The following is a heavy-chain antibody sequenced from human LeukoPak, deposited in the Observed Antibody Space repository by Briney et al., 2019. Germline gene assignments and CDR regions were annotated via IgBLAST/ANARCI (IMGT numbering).Heavy chain of an antibody. CDR3: ARSYSIGYSFFDF. CDR2: IYPGDSDT. CDR1: GYSFTSYW. J-gene: IGHJ4*02. D-gene: IGHD3-22*01. V-gene: IGHV5-51*01. Sequence: GESLKISCKASGYSFTSYWIGGVRQMPGKGLEWMGIIYPGDSDTRYSPSFQGQVTISADKSTSTAYLQWSSLKASDTAMYYCARSYSIGYSFFDFWGQGTLVTVSS.